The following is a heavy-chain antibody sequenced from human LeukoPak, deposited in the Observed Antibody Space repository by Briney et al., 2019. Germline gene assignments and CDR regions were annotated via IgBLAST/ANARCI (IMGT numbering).Heavy chain of an antibody. CDR3: ARGGYYGSGRYYFDS. V-gene: IGHV3-69-1*01. CDR1: GFTFSDYY. D-gene: IGHD3-3*01. CDR2: ISSGSTI. J-gene: IGHJ4*02. Sequence: GGSLRLSCAASGFTFSDYYMSWIRQAPGKGLEWVSYISSGSTIYYADSVKGRFTISRDNAKNTLHLQMNSLRAEDTAVYYCARGGYYGSGRYYFDSWGQGTLVTVSS.